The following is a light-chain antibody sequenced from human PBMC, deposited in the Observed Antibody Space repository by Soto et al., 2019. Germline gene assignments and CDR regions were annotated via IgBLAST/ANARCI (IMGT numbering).Light chain of an antibody. CDR3: CSYRSSDTYV. CDR2: EGS. V-gene: IGLV2-23*01. Sequence: QSVLTQPASVSGSPGQSVSISCTGTTSDIGTFNLVSWYQQHPGKAPKLMIYEGSQRPSGVSNRFSGSKSGNTASLTISGLQAEDEADYYCCSYRSSDTYVFGSGTKLTVL. CDR1: TSDIGTFNL. J-gene: IGLJ1*01.